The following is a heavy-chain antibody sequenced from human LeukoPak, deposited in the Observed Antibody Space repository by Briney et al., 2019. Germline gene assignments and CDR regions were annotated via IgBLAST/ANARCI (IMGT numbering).Heavy chain of an antibody. CDR2: IIPIFGTA. CDR1: GGTFSSYA. CDR3: ASLKQGSIFL. Sequence: SVKVSYKASGGTFSSYAISWVRQAPGQGLEWMGGIIPIFGTANYAQKFQGRVTITTDESTSTAYMELSSLRSEDTAVYYCASLKQGSIFLWGQGTLVTVSS. V-gene: IGHV1-69*05. J-gene: IGHJ4*02. D-gene: IGHD3-3*01.